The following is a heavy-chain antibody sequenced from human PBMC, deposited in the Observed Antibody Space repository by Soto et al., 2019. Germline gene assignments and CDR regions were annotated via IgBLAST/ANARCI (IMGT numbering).Heavy chain of an antibody. CDR1: GFTFSSYA. J-gene: IGHJ4*02. D-gene: IGHD1-26*01. CDR2: ISGSGGST. CDR3: AKVPSGSYYGVPFDY. Sequence: GGSLRLSCAASGFTFSSYAMSWVRQAPGKGLEWVSAISGSGGSTYYADSVKGRFTISRDNSKNTLYLQMNSLRAEDTAVYYCAKVPSGSYYGVPFDYWGQGTLVTVPS. V-gene: IGHV3-23*01.